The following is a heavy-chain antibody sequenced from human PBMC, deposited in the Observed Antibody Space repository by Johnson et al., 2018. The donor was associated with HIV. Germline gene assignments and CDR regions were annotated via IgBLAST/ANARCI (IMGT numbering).Heavy chain of an antibody. CDR2: INSDGRST. V-gene: IGHV3-74*02. J-gene: IGHJ3*02. CDR1: GFTFSNYW. CDR3: ARGRARAFDI. Sequence: EVQLVESGGGLVQTGGSLRLSCAASGFTFSNYWMHWVRQAPGKGLVWVSRINSDGRSTYCADSVKGRFTISRDNVYNTLYLQMNSLRAEDTAVYYCARGRARAFDIWGQGTMVTVSS. D-gene: IGHD5-12*01.